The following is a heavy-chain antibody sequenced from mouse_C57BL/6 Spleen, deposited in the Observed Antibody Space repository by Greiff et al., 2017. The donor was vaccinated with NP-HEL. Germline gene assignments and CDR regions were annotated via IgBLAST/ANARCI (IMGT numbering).Heavy chain of an antibody. Sequence: QVQLKESGAELVKPGASVKLSCKASGYTFTEYTIHWVKQRSGQGLEWIGWFYPGSGSIKYNEKFKDKATLTADKSSSTVYMELSRLTSEDSAVYFCARHERSHYYGSSFYAMDYWGQGTSVTVSS. J-gene: IGHJ4*01. D-gene: IGHD1-1*01. CDR2: FYPGSGSI. CDR3: ARHERSHYYGSSFYAMDY. CDR1: GYTFTEYT. V-gene: IGHV1-62-2*01.